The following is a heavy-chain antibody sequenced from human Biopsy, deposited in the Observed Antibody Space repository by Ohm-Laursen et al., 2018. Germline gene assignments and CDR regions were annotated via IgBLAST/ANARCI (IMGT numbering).Heavy chain of an antibody. D-gene: IGHD6-6*01. CDR2: LNPVSGNS. Sequence: ASVKVSCKVSGYTFTSYDITWVRQASGQGPEWIGWLNPVSGNSNFGQKFRGRVTVTSDTSISTAYMELSGLRSEDTAVYFCARGYSRRVSIFEASIYWFDTWGQGTLVTVSS. CDR1: GYTFTSYD. CDR3: ARGYSRRVSIFEASIYWFDT. J-gene: IGHJ5*02. V-gene: IGHV1-8*01.